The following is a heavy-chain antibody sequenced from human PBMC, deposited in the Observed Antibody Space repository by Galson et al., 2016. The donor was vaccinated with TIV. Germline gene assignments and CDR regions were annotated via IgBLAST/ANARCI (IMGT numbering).Heavy chain of an antibody. V-gene: IGHV3-21*06. CDR2: ITSSSSYL. CDR1: GFTFSSYS. J-gene: IGHJ4*02. Sequence: SLRLSCAASGFTFSSYSMNWVRQAPGKGLEWVSSITSSSSYLYYADSVKGRFTISRDNAKNSLFLQMTTLRADDTAVYYCARHVSGWSFDYWGQGTLVTVSS. CDR3: ARHVSGWSFDY. D-gene: IGHD6-19*01.